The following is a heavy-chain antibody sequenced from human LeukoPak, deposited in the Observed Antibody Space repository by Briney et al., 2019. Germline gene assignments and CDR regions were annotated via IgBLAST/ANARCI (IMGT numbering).Heavy chain of an antibody. V-gene: IGHV3-33*08. J-gene: IGHJ4*02. D-gene: IGHD3-22*01. CDR1: GFTFSNYA. CDR2: IWYDGSNK. Sequence: GGSLRLSCAASGFTFSNYAMSWVRQAPGKGLEWVAVIWYDGSNKYYADSVKGRFTNSRDNSKNTLYLQMNSLRAEDTAVYYCASSHYYDSSGYYGDYWGQGTLVTVSS. CDR3: ASSHYYDSSGYYGDY.